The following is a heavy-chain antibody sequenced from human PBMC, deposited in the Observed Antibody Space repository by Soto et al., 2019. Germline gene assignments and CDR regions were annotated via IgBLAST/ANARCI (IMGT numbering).Heavy chain of an antibody. CDR1: GFTFSSCT. Sequence: EVHLVESGGGLVKPGGSLRLSCAVSGFTFSSCTMNWVRQAPGKGLEWVSSISPSSGHIYYADSVKGRFTISRDNAKNSLMLQMNSLSGEDNSGYYCSGCSCCACHKNYGMDVWGQGTTVTVSS. D-gene: IGHD2-15*01. CDR2: ISPSSGHI. CDR3: SGCSCCACHKNYGMDV. J-gene: IGHJ6*02. V-gene: IGHV3-21*06.